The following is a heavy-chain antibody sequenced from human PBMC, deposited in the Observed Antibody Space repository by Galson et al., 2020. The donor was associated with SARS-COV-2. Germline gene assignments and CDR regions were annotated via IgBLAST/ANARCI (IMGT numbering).Heavy chain of an antibody. CDR2: VNHRRST. CDR3: ARGLYVTGRYNGWDY. D-gene: IGHD1-1*01. V-gene: IGHV4-34*01. J-gene: IGHJ4*02. Sequence: SETLSLTCAVYGGSISGYFWSWIRQPPGQGQEWNGEVNHRRSTNSNPSLKSKVTISVDTSKNQYSLKLSAVTAAATAVYYCARGLYVTGRYNGWDYWGQGSLVTVSS. CDR1: GGSISGYF.